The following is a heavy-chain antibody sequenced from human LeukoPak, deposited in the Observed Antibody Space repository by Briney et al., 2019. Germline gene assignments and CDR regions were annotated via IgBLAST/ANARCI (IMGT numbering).Heavy chain of an antibody. CDR1: GDSINSGSYY. D-gene: IGHD3-10*01. Sequence: VKPSETLSLTCTVSGDSINSGSYYWGWIRQPPGEGLEWIGSMYYSGDTYYNPSLESRLAISVDTSKNQFSLNLSSVTAADTAVYYCARVLWFGESKKGYSYYMDVWGKGTTVTVSS. J-gene: IGHJ6*03. CDR3: ARVLWFGESKKGYSYYMDV. CDR2: MYYSGDT. V-gene: IGHV4-39*01.